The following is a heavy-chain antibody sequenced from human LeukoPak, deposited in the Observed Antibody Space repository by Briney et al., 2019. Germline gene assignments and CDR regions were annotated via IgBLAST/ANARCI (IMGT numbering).Heavy chain of an antibody. CDR1: GGSISSSSYY. J-gene: IGHJ4*02. CDR3: ARLDGDYVVDY. Sequence: SETLSLTCTVSGGSISSSSYYWGWVRQPPGKGLEWIESIYYSGSTYYNPSLKSRVTISVDTSKNQFSLKLSAVTAADTAVYYCARLDGDYVVDYWGQGTLVTVSS. V-gene: IGHV4-39*01. D-gene: IGHD4-17*01. CDR2: IYYSGST.